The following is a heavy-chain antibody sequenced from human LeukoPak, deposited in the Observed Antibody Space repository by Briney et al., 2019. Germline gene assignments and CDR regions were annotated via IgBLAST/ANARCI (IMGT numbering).Heavy chain of an antibody. V-gene: IGHV4-39*01. Sequence: SETLSLTCTVSGGSIRSSYYYWGWIRQPPGKGLEWIGSIYDSGSTYYNPSLKSRVTISVDTSKNQFSLKLSSVTAADTAVYYCAKGSWYLTDWGQGTLVTVSS. D-gene: IGHD6-13*01. J-gene: IGHJ4*02. CDR3: AKGSWYLTD. CDR1: GGSIRSSYYY. CDR2: IYDSGST.